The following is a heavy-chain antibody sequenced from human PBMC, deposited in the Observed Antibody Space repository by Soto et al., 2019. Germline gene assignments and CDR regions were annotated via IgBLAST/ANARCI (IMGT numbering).Heavy chain of an antibody. D-gene: IGHD6-13*01. Sequence: GGSLRLSCAASGFTFSSYSMNWVRQAPGKGLEWVSSISSSSSYIYYADSVKGRFTISRDNAKNSMYLQMNSLRAEDTAVYYCARDGQQLVLFDFDIWGQGTLVTVSS. CDR1: GFTFSSYS. V-gene: IGHV3-21*01. CDR2: ISSSSSYI. CDR3: ARDGQQLVLFDFDI. J-gene: IGHJ3*02.